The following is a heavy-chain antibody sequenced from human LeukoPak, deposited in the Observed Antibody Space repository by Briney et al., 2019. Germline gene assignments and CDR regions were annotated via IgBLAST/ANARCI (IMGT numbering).Heavy chain of an antibody. CDR2: VSAFNGHT. Sequence: ASVKVSCKASNYTFTDYGINWVRQAPGQGLEWVGWVSAFNGHTFYAQKFQGRITMTKDTSTSTAHMELRSLTSDDTAVYYCARALAVTGRGPRDFDFWGQGTLVTVSS. CDR1: NYTFTDYG. V-gene: IGHV1-18*01. CDR3: ARALAVTGRGPRDFDF. D-gene: IGHD6-19*01. J-gene: IGHJ4*02.